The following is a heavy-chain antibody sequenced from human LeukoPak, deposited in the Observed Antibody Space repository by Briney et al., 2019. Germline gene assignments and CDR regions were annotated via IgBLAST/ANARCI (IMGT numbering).Heavy chain of an antibody. CDR1: EFTFSNYA. CDR3: ARGNAITIFGVVTSANDAFDI. V-gene: IGHV3-30-3*01. CDR2: ISYDGSNK. Sequence: PGRSLRLSCAASEFTFSNYALHWVCQAPGKGLEWVAVISYDGSNKYYADFVKGRFTISRDNSKNTLYLQMNSLRAEDTAVYYCARGNAITIFGVVTSANDAFDIWGQGTMVTVSS. J-gene: IGHJ3*02. D-gene: IGHD3-3*01.